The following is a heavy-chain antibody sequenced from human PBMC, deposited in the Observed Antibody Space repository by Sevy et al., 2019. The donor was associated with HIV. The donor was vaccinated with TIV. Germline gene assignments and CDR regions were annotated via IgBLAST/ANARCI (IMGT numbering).Heavy chain of an antibody. CDR1: GFTVNSNY. CDR2: IHSDDTT. V-gene: IGHV3-66*01. CDR3: ARGKRGYGYALNY. D-gene: IGHD5-18*01. J-gene: IGHJ4*02. Sequence: GGSLRLSCAASGFTVNSNYMTWVRQAPGKGLEGVSVIHSDDTTYHADSVKDRFTISRDNFKNTLYLHMSSLRAGDTAVYYCARGKRGYGYALNYWGQGTLVTVSS.